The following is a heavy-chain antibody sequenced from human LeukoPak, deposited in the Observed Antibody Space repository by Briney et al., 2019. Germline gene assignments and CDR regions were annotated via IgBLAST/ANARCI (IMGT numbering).Heavy chain of an antibody. J-gene: IGHJ4*02. Sequence: PSETLSLTCAVYGGSFSGYYWSWIRQPPGKGLEWIGEINHSGSTNYNPSLKSRVTISVDTSKNQFSLKLSSVTAADTAVYYCARGAGFKLLWFGEGGYYFDYWGQGTLVTVSS. V-gene: IGHV4-34*01. CDR3: ARGAGFKLLWFGEGGYYFDY. CDR1: GGSFSGYY. CDR2: INHSGST. D-gene: IGHD3-10*01.